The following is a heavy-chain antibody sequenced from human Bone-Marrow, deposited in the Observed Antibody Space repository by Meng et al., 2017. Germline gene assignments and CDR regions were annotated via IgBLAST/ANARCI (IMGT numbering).Heavy chain of an antibody. CDR3: ARTGEFQLGFDL. V-gene: IGHV3-74*01. CDR1: GFTFSSYW. D-gene: IGHD3-10*01. Sequence: EVQLVESGGGLVQPGGYMRLSWAGAGFTFSSYWMNWVRQAPGKGLVWVSRINSDGSSTSYADSVKGRLTIYRDNAKNTLYLQMNSLRAEDTAVYYCARTGEFQLGFDLWGRGTLVTVSS. J-gene: IGHJ2*01. CDR2: INSDGSST.